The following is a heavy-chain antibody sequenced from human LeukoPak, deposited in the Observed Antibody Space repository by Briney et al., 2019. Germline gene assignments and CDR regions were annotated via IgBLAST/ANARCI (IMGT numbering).Heavy chain of an antibody. Sequence: PSETLSLTCTVSGGSISSYYWSWIRQPAGKGLEWIGRIYTSGSTNYNPSLKSRVTMSVDTSKNQFSLKLSSVTAADTAVYYCAREFGGSSATGRYFDYWGQGTLVIVSS. V-gene: IGHV4-4*07. CDR2: IYTSGST. CDR3: AREFGGSSATGRYFDY. D-gene: IGHD1-26*01. J-gene: IGHJ4*02. CDR1: GGSISSYY.